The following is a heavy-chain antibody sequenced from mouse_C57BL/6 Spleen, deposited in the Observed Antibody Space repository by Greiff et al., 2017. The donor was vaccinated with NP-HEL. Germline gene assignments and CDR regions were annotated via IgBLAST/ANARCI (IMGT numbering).Heavy chain of an antibody. CDR3: TSYGSSYHYAMDY. J-gene: IGHJ4*01. V-gene: IGHV6-6*01. Sequence: EVKVEESGGGLVQPGGSMKLSCAASGFTFSDAWMDWVRQSPEKGLEWVAEIRNKANNHATYYAESVKGRFTISRDDSKSSVYLQMNSLRAEDTGIYYCTSYGSSYHYAMDYWGQGTSVTVSS. CDR1: GFTFSDAW. D-gene: IGHD1-1*01. CDR2: IRNKANNHAT.